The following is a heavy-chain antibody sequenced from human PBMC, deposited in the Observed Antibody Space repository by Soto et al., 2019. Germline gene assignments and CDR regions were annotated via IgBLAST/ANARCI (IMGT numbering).Heavy chain of an antibody. CDR2: IGGFGFST. V-gene: IGHV3-23*01. J-gene: IGHJ6*02. D-gene: IGHD3-16*01. CDR1: GFTFSSYA. Sequence: EVQLLESGGGLVQPGGSLRLSCAASGFTFSSYAMSWVRQTPGKGLEWVSTIGGFGFSTYYADSVKGRFTISRDNSKNTLYLQMNSLRAEDTAVYYCAKSHTVSGTYYYVMDVWGQGTTVTVFS. CDR3: AKSHTVSGTYYYVMDV.